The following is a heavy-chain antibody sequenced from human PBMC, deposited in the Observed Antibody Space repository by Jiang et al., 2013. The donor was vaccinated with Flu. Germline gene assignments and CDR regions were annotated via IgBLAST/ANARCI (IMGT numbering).Heavy chain of an antibody. D-gene: IGHD2-15*01. CDR3: TRDGNCSGGSCYSGPEYYYYYGMDV. CDR1: GXTFGDYA. Sequence: RLSCTASGXTFGDYAMSWFRQAPGKGLEWVGFIRSKAYGGTTEYAASVKGRFTISRDDSKSIAYLQMNSLKTEDTAVYYCTRDGNCSGGSCYSGPEYYYYYGMDVWGQGTTVTVSS. V-gene: IGHV3-49*03. J-gene: IGHJ6*02. CDR2: IRSKAYGGTT.